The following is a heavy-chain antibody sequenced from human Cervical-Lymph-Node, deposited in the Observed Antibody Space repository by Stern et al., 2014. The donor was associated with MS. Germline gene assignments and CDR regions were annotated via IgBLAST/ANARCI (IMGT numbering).Heavy chain of an antibody. CDR3: VRDGLTGSDY. V-gene: IGHV4-61*03. D-gene: IGHD1-20*01. CDR2: VHYSGKT. Sequence: QVQLQESGPGLLQPSETLSLTCSVSGVSVTSSSYYWSWVRQSPGQGLEWIVHVHYSGKTSYNTSLKSRVSISVDTSKNHFSLRLDSVTAADTAVYYCVRDGLTGSDYWGQGTLVAVSS. CDR1: GVSVTSSSYY. J-gene: IGHJ4*02.